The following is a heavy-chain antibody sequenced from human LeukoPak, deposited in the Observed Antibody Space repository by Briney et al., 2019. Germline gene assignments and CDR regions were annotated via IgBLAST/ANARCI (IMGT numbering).Heavy chain of an antibody. CDR2: IVPDSGGA. V-gene: IGHV1-2*02. Sequence: ASVTVSCKTSGYTFTNYYVHWVRQAPGQRLEWMGYIVPDSGGADYDQKFQGRVTMTRDKSISTVYMELSSLRSDDTAVYYCSTEDKYCSGANCGKYWGQGTLVTVSS. CDR1: GYTFTNYY. J-gene: IGHJ4*02. CDR3: STEDKYCSGANCGKY. D-gene: IGHD2-15*01.